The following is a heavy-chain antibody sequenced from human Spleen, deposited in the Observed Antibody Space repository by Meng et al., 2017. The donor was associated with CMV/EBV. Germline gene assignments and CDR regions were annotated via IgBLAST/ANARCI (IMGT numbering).Heavy chain of an antibody. V-gene: IGHV3-7*01. D-gene: IGHD3-10*01. CDR2: IKQDGSEM. Sequence: GVLKISCAGSGFTFSNYWMSWVRQAPGKGLEWLANIKQDGSEMYYVDSVKGRFTISRDNTNRSLYLQMNSLGGDDTAVYYCAREGRDLDYWGQGTLVTVSS. CDR1: GFTFSNYW. CDR3: AREGRDLDY. J-gene: IGHJ4*02.